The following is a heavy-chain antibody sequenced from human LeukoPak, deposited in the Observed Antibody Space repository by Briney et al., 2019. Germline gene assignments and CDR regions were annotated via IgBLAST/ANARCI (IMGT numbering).Heavy chain of an antibody. CDR2: IWYDGSNK. J-gene: IGHJ4*02. D-gene: IGHD6-19*01. CDR3: AKGLAVTGREYYFDY. V-gene: IGHV3-33*06. Sequence: GRSLRLSCAASGFTFSSYGMHWVRQAPGKGLERVVVIWYDGSNKYYADSVKGRFTISRDNSKNTLYLQMNSLRAEDTAVYYCAKGLAVTGREYYFDYWGQGTLVTVSS. CDR1: GFTFSSYG.